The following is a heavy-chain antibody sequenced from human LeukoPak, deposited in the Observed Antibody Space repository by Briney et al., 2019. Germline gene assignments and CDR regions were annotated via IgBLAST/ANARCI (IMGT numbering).Heavy chain of an antibody. V-gene: IGHV3-74*01. J-gene: IGHJ4*02. CDR3: ARDRGPRTGFMVREAYDY. CDR2: INTDGSIT. Sequence: GGSLRLSCAASGFTFSGYWIHWVRHAPGKGLVWVSRINTDGSITNYADSGKGRFSISRDNAKNTLYLQMSSLRAEDTAVYYCARDRGPRTGFMVREAYDYWGQGTLVTVSS. D-gene: IGHD3-10*01. CDR1: GFTFSGYW.